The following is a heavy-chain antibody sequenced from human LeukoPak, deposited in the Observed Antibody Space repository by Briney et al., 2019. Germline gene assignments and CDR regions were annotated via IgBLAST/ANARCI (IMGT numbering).Heavy chain of an antibody. J-gene: IGHJ4*02. Sequence: GGSLTLSCAASGFGFSSFWMNWVRQAPGKGLEWVARIKPDGSDKYYVDSVKGRFTISRDHVKNSLSLQMNSLRAEDTAVYYCARESRRVGEGDFDYWGQGTLVTVSS. CDR2: IKPDGSDK. V-gene: IGHV3-7*01. D-gene: IGHD1-26*01. CDR3: ARESRRVGEGDFDY. CDR1: GFGFSSFW.